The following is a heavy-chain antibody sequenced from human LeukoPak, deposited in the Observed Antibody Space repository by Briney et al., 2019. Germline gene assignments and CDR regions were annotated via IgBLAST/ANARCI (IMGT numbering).Heavy chain of an antibody. CDR3: ARAYRYWFDP. J-gene: IGHJ5*02. CDR1: GGTFSSYA. Sequence: ASVKVSCKASGGTFSSYAISWVRQAPGQGLEWMGWISAYNGNTNYAQKLQGRVTMTTDTSTSTAYMELRSLRSDDTAVYYCARAYRYWFDPWGQGTLVTVSS. V-gene: IGHV1-18*01. CDR2: ISAYNGNT. D-gene: IGHD3-16*01.